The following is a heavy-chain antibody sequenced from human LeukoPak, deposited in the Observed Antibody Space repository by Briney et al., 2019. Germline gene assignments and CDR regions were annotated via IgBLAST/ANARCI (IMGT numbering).Heavy chain of an antibody. CDR2: IKSKTDGGTT. D-gene: IGHD1-7*01. J-gene: IGHJ6*03. CDR3: TTGITGTTDYYYYMDV. V-gene: IGHV3-15*01. Sequence: GGSLRLSCAASGFTFSNAWMGWVRQAPGGGLEWVGRIKSKTDGGTTDYAAPVKGRFTISRDDSKNTLYLQMNSLKTEATAVYYCTTGITGTTDYYYYMDVWGKGTTVTVSS. CDR1: GFTFSNAW.